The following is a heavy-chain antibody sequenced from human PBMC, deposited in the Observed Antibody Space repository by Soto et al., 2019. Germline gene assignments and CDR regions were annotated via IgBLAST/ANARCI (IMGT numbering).Heavy chain of an antibody. D-gene: IGHD5-18*01. J-gene: IGHJ4*02. CDR3: AKGRAGYSYGFTD. CDR2: ISYDGSNQ. CDR1: GFTFSSYG. V-gene: IGHV3-30*18. Sequence: QVQLVESGGGVVQPGRSLRLSCAASGFTFSSYGMHWVRQAPGKGLEWVAFISYDGSNQYYADCVKGRFTISRDNSKNTLYLQMNSLRAEDTAVYYCAKGRAGYSYGFTDWGQGTLVTVSS.